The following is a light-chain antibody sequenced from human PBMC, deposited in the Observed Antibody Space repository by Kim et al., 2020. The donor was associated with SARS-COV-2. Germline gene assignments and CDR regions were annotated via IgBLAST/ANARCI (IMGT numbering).Light chain of an antibody. CDR3: NSRDSNENVF. CDR2: GKN. Sequence: VSLGQTVRITGQGDSLRSYYATWYQQKPGQAPILGIYGKNNRPSGIPDRFSGSSSGNTASLTITGTQAGDEADYYCNSRDSNENVFFGGGTQLTVL. V-gene: IGLV3-19*01. CDR1: SLRSYY. J-gene: IGLJ2*01.